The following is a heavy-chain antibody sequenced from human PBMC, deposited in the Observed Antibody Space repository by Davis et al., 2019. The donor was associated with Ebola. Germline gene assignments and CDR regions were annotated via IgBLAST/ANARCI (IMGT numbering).Heavy chain of an antibody. J-gene: IGHJ4*02. D-gene: IGHD6-6*01. CDR1: GFTFSSYN. Sequence: GESLKISCAASGFTFSSYNMNWVRQAPGKGLEWISFITSSSNTIYYADSVKGRFTISRDNAKGSLYLQMNSLSDEDTAVYYCVTPFSSSPSHWGQGTLVTVSS. CDR2: ITSSSNTI. V-gene: IGHV3-48*02. CDR3: VTPFSSSPSH.